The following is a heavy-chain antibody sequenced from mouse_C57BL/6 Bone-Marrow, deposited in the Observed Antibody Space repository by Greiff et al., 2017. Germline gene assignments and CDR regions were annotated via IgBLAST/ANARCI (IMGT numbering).Heavy chain of an antibody. V-gene: IGHV1-66*01. J-gene: IGHJ4*01. CDR3: ARHYYAMDY. CDR1: GYSFTSYY. Sequence: VQLQQSGPELVKPGASVKISCKASGYSFTSYYIHWVKQRPGQGLEWIGWIYPGSGNTKYNEKFQGKATLTADTSSSTAYMQLSSLTSADSAVYYCARHYYAMDYWGQGTSVTVSS. CDR2: IYPGSGNT.